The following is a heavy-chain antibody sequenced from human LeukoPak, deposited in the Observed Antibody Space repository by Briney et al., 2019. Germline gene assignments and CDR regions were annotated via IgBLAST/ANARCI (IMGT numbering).Heavy chain of an antibody. D-gene: IGHD2-2*01. CDR3: TSTLRYRSSTSCHAIDY. J-gene: IGHJ4*02. V-gene: IGHV3-15*01. CDR2: IKSKTDGGTT. CDR1: GFTFSSYG. Sequence: GRSLRLSCAASGFTFSSYGMHWVRQAPGKGLEWVGRIKSKTDGGTTDYAAPVKGRFTISRDDSKNTLYLQMNSLKTEDTAVYYCTSTLRYRSSTSCHAIDYWGQGTLVTVSS.